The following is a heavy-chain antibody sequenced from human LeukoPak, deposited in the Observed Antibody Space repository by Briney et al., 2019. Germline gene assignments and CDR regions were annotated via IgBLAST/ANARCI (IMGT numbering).Heavy chain of an antibody. CDR1: GFTFDDYG. D-gene: IGHD6-13*01. J-gene: IGHJ4*02. V-gene: IGHV3-20*04. CDR3: ARGLAAAGTAY. CDR2: INWNGGST. Sequence: GGSLRLSCAASGFTFDDYGMSWVRQAPGKGGEWVSGINWNGGSTGYADSVKGRFTISRDKAKKSMYLQMNSLRAEDTALYYCARGLAAAGTAYWGQGTLVTVSS.